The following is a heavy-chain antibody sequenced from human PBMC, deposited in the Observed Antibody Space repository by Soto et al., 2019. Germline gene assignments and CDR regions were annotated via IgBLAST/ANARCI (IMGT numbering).Heavy chain of an antibody. CDR2: IYYSGST. D-gene: IGHD3-3*02. CDR1: GGSIISYY. CDR3: ARVSPPFDY. Sequence: PSETLSLTCTVSGGSIISYYWSWIRQPPGKGLEWIGYIYYSGSTNYNPSLKSRVTISVDTSKNQFSLKLTSVTAEDTAVYYCARVSPPFDYWDQGTLVT. V-gene: IGHV4-59*12. J-gene: IGHJ4*02.